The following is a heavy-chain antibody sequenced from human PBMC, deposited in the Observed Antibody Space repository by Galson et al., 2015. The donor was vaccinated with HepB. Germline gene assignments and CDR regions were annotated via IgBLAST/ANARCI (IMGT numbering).Heavy chain of an antibody. J-gene: IGHJ5*02. D-gene: IGHD2-15*01. CDR3: ARATLVVVAATSRHNWFDP. V-gene: IGHV1-18*01. CDR1: GYTFTSYG. Sequence: SVKVSCKASGYTFTSYGISWVRQAPGQGLEWMGWISAYNGNTNYAQKLQGRVTMTTDTSTSTAYMELRSLRSDDTAVYYCARATLVVVAATSRHNWFDPWGQGTLVTVSS. CDR2: ISAYNGNT.